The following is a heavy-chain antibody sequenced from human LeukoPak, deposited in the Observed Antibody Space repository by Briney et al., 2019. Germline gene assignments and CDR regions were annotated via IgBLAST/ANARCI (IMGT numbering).Heavy chain of an antibody. CDR1: GGSISSYY. J-gene: IGHJ6*03. CDR3: ARHFPAAGGRYYYYYYMDV. CDR2: IYTSGST. V-gene: IGHV4-4*07. D-gene: IGHD6-13*01. Sequence: SETLSLTCTVSGGSISSYYWSWIRQPAGKGLEWIGRIYTSGSTNYNPSLKSRVTISVDTSKNQFSLKLSSVTAADTAVYYCARHFPAAGGRYYYYYYMDVWGKGTTVTVSS.